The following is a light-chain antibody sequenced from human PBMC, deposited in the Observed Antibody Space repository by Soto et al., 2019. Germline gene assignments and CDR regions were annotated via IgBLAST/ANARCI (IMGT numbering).Light chain of an antibody. V-gene: IGKV1-39*01. CDR2: TAS. Sequence: DTRMTQSPSSLSASVGDTVTITCRASQSISTYLNWYQQKPGKAPKLLTYTASTLQSGVPSRFVGSGSGAEFALASSKLQPEDFATYYFQQGYMPPLTFGLGPKLEIK. CDR3: QQGYMPPLT. J-gene: IGKJ2*01. CDR1: QSISTY.